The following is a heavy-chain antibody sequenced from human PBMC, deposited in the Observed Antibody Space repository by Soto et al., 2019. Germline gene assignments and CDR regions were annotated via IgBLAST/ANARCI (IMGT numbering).Heavy chain of an antibody. D-gene: IGHD1-1*01. V-gene: IGHV3-23*01. J-gene: IGHJ5*02. CDR3: AKEKYNWNDVGSWFDP. CDR1: GFTFSSYA. Sequence: ESGGGLVQPGGSLRLSCAASGFTFSSYAMSWVRQAPGKGLEWVSAISGSGGSTYYADSVKGRFTISRDNSKNTLYLQMNSLRAEDTAVYYCAKEKYNWNDVGSWFDPWGQGTLVTVSS. CDR2: ISGSGGST.